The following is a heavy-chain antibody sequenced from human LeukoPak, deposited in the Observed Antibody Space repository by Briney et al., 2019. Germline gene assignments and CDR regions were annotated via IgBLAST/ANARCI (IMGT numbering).Heavy chain of an antibody. CDR3: ARGFRAFDF. V-gene: IGHV3-21*01. CDR2: ISSTSTSI. Sequence: GGSLRLSCAASGFTLSSHTMNCVRQAPGKGLEWVSSISSTSTSIYHADSVKGRFTISRDNTKNSLYLQMDSLRAEDTAVYYCARGFRAFDFWAQGTMVTVSS. CDR1: GFTLSSHT. J-gene: IGHJ3*01.